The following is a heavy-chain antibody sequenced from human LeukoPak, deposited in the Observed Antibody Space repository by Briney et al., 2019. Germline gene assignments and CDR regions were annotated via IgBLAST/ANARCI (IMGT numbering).Heavy chain of an antibody. CDR1: GGSISSYY. J-gene: IGHJ6*02. D-gene: IGHD5-24*01. CDR2: IYYSGST. CDR3: ARGPSRDGYKSGYYYYGMDV. Sequence: SETLSLTCTVSGGSISSYYWSWIRQPPGKGLEWIGYIYYSGSTNYNPSLTSRVTISVDTSKNQFSLKLSSVTAADTAVYYCARGPSRDGYKSGYYYYGMDVWGQGTTVTVSS. V-gene: IGHV4-59*01.